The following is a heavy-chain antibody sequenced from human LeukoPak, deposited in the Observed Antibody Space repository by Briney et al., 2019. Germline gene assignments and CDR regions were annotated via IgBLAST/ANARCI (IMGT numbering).Heavy chain of an antibody. CDR2: INPNTGGT. CDR1: GYTFTGYY. Sequence: ASVKVSCKASGYTFTGYYFHWVRQAPGQGLEWMGWINPNTGGTDYVQRFQGRVTMTRDTSISTAYMELSRLRSDDTAIYYCARGNNWNYDFDYWGQGTLVTVSS. D-gene: IGHD1-7*01. J-gene: IGHJ4*02. CDR3: ARGNNWNYDFDY. V-gene: IGHV1-2*02.